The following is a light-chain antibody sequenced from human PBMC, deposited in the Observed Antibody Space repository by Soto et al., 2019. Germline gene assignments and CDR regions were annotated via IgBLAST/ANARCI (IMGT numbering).Light chain of an antibody. CDR3: QQLNNYPRT. V-gene: IGKV1-9*01. CDR1: QGISSY. CDR2: AAS. Sequence: DIQLTQSPSFLSASVGDRVTITCRASQGISSYLAWYQQKPGKAPKLLIYAASTFQSGVPSRFSGSGSGTEFTLTISSLQPEDFATYYCQQLNNYPRTFGPGTKVDIK. J-gene: IGKJ3*01.